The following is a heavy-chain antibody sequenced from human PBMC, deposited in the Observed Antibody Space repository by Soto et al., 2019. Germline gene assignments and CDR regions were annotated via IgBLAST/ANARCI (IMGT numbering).Heavy chain of an antibody. CDR3: AKGRYYDLYGMDV. D-gene: IGHD3-22*01. CDR2: ISYDGSNK. J-gene: IGHJ6*02. CDR1: GFTFSNNG. Sequence: VQLVESGGGVVQPGRSLRLSCAASGFTFSNNGMHWVRQAPGKGLEWVAVISYDGSNKYYADSVKGRFTISRDNSKNTLFLQMNSLRVEDTAVFYCAKGRYYDLYGMDVWGQGTTVTVSS. V-gene: IGHV3-30*18.